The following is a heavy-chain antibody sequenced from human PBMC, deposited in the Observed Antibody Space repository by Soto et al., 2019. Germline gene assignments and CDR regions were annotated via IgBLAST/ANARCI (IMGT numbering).Heavy chain of an antibody. Sequence: GGSLRLSCAASGFTFSNYGMSWVRQAPGKGLECVSALPEIGTNTYYADSVKGRFTISRDNSKNTLFLQINNLRAGDTAVYYCAKKSGVGATWYFDYWGQGTLVTVYS. CDR1: GFTFSNYG. V-gene: IGHV3-23*01. J-gene: IGHJ4*02. CDR3: AKKSGVGATWYFDY. D-gene: IGHD1-26*01. CDR2: LPEIGTNT.